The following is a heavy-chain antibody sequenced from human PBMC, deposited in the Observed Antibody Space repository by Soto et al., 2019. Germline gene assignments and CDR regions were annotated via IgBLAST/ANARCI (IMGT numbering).Heavy chain of an antibody. CDR1: GFTFSSYA. V-gene: IGHV3-23*01. Sequence: LRLSCAASGFTFSSYAMSWVRQAPGKGLEWVSAVSGSGGSTYYADSVTGRFTISRDNSKNTLYLQMNSLRAEDTAVYYCAKARLALRPSSFDYGCQGTLVTVSS. CDR3: AKARLALRPSSFDY. CDR2: VSGSGGST. J-gene: IGHJ4*02. D-gene: IGHD1-7*01.